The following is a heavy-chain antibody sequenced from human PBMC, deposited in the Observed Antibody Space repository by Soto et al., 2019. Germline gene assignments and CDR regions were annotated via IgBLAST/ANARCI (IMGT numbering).Heavy chain of an antibody. CDR3: TSTVTYYDFWSGYNY. D-gene: IGHD3-3*01. Sequence: PGGSLRLSCAASGFTFSGSAMHWVRQASGKGLEWVGRIRSKANSYATAYAASVKGRFTISRDDSKNTAYLQMNSLKTEDTAVYYCTSTVTYYDFWSGYNYWGQGTLVTVSS. CDR2: IRSKANSYAT. V-gene: IGHV3-73*01. CDR1: GFTFSGSA. J-gene: IGHJ4*02.